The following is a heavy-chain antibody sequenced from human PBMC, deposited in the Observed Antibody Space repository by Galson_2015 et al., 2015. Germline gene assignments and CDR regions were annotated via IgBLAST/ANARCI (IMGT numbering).Heavy chain of an antibody. D-gene: IGHD1-26*01. V-gene: IGHV3-30*18. CDR3: AKVPLALGGSYDY. CDR1: GFTFSSYG. Sequence: SLRLSCAASGFTFSSYGMHWVRQAPGKGWEWGAVIYYDGSIKNYADPVKGRFTISRDNSKKTLYLQMNSLRVEDTAVYYCAKVPLALGGSYDYWGQGTLVTVSS. CDR2: IYYDGSIK. J-gene: IGHJ4*02.